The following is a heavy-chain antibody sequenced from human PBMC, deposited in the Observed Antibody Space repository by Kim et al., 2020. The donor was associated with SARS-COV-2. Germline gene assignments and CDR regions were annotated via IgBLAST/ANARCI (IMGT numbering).Heavy chain of an antibody. V-gene: IGHV3-30-3*01. D-gene: IGHD6-19*01. Sequence: GGSLRLSCAASGFTFSSYAMHWVRQAPGKGLEWVAVISYDGSNKYYADSVKGRFTISRDNSKNTLYLQMNSLRAEDTAVYYCAREEQLLVRGWFDPWGQG. CDR3: AREEQLLVRGWFDP. CDR2: ISYDGSNK. J-gene: IGHJ5*02. CDR1: GFTFSSYA.